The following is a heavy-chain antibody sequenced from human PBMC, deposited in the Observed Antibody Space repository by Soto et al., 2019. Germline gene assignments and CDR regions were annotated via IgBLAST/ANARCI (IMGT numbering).Heavy chain of an antibody. D-gene: IGHD2-2*01. CDR2: IYYSGST. CDR3: ARLEYQLLYFDY. V-gene: IGHV4-39*01. Sequence: QLQLQESGPGLVKPSETLSLTCTVSGGSISSSSYYWGWIRQPPGKGLEWIGSIYYSGSTYYNPSLKSRVTISVDTSKNQFSLKLSSVTAADTAVYCCARLEYQLLYFDYWGQGTLVTVSS. J-gene: IGHJ4*02. CDR1: GGSISSSSYY.